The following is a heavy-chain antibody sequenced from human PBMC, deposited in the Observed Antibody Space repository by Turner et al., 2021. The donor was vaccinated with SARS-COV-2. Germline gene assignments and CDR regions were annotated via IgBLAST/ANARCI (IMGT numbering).Heavy chain of an antibody. V-gene: IGHV3-30-3*01. CDR2: ISYDGSNK. CDR1: GFTFSSHA. D-gene: IGHD3-22*01. Sequence: QVQLVASGGGVVQPGRSLRLSCAASGFTFSSHAMHWVRQAPGKGLEWVAVISYDGSNKYYADSVKGRLTISRDNSKNTLYVQMNSLRAEDTAVYYCAREDYYDSSGSFDYWGQGTLVTVSS. J-gene: IGHJ4*02. CDR3: AREDYYDSSGSFDY.